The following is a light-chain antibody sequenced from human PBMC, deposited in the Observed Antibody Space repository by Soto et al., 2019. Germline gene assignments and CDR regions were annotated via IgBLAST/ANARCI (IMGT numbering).Light chain of an antibody. CDR1: QSISSW. V-gene: IGKV1-5*03. J-gene: IGKJ1*01. CDR3: QQYYSYPRST. CDR2: KAS. Sequence: DIQMTQSPSTLSASVGDRVTITCRASQSISSWLAWYQQKPGKAPTLLIYKASSLEGGVPSRFSGSGSGTEFTLTISSLQPDDFATYYCQQYYSYPRSTFGQGTKVDIK.